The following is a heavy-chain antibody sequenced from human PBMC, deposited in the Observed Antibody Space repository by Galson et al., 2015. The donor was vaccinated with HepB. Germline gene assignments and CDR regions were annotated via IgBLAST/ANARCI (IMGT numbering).Heavy chain of an antibody. CDR2: ISGSGGST. D-gene: IGHD3-22*01. Sequence: SLRLSCAASGFTFSSYAMRWVRQAPGKGLEWVAAISGSGGSTYYADSMKDRFTISRDNSKNTQYLQMNSLRAEDTAVYYCAKDDWQNYYYASSGYRLGGCYYYGMDVWGQGTTVTVSS. CDR1: GFTFSSYA. V-gene: IGHV3-23*01. J-gene: IGHJ6*02. CDR3: AKDDWQNYYYASSGYRLGGCYYYGMDV.